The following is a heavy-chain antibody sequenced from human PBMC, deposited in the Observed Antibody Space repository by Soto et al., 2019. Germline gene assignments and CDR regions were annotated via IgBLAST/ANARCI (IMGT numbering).Heavy chain of an antibody. J-gene: IGHJ6*02. D-gene: IGHD2-15*01. CDR2: IIPIFGTA. V-gene: IGHV1-69*13. Sequence: RASVKVSCKASGGTFSSYAISWVRQAPGQGLEWMGGIIPIFGTANYAQKFQGRVTITADESTSTAYMELSSLRSEDTAVYYCARGSGHDYYYYYGMDVWGQGTTVTVSS. CDR1: GGTFSSYA. CDR3: ARGSGHDYYYYYGMDV.